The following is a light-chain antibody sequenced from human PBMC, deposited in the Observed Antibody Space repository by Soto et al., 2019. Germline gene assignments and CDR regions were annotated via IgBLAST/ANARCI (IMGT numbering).Light chain of an antibody. Sequence: IQMTQSPSTLSASVGDRVTISCRASQIITNYLAWYQQAPGKAPKLLISKASSVESGVPSRFSGSGSGTEFTLTISSLQPDDFATYYCLQYYIFGGTFGQGTKVEIK. CDR2: KAS. CDR3: LQYYIFGGT. J-gene: IGKJ1*01. V-gene: IGKV1-5*03. CDR1: QIITNY.